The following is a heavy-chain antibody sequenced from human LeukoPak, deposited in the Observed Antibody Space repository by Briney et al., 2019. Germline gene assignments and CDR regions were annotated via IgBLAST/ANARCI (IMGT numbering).Heavy chain of an antibody. V-gene: IGHV3-23*01. CDR2: ISGSGGST. J-gene: IGHJ5*02. CDR1: GFTFSSYA. Sequence: GGSLRLSCAASGFTFSSYARSWVCQAPRKGLEWVSAISGSGGSTYYADSVKGRFTISRDNSKNTLYLQMNSLRAEDTAVYYCAKDSARVVGATTLNWFDPWGQGTLVTVSS. D-gene: IGHD1-26*01. CDR3: AKDSARVVGATTLNWFDP.